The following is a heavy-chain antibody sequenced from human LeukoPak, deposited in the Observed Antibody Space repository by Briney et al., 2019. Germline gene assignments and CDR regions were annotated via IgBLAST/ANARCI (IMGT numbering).Heavy chain of an antibody. CDR3: ARIRSPVSYFDY. V-gene: IGHV1-2*04. D-gene: IGHD3-10*01. CDR2: INPNSGGT. CDR1: GYTFTGYY. Sequence: ASVKVSCKASGYTFTGYYMHWVRQAHGQGLEWMGWINPNSGGTNYAQKFQGWVTMTRDTSISTAYMELSRLRSDDTAVYYCARIRSPVSYFDYWGQGTLVTVSS. J-gene: IGHJ4*02.